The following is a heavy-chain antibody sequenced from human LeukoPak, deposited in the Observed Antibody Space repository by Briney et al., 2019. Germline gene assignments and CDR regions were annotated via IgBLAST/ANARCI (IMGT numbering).Heavy chain of an antibody. Sequence: SETLSLTCTVSGGSISSYYWSWIRQPAGKGLEWIGRIYTSGSTNYNPSLKSRVTISVDTSKKQFSLKLSSVTAADTAFYYCARYIVSYPHDAFDIWGQGTMVTVSS. D-gene: IGHD1-26*01. J-gene: IGHJ3*02. CDR1: GGSISSYY. V-gene: IGHV4-4*07. CDR2: IYTSGST. CDR3: ARYIVSYPHDAFDI.